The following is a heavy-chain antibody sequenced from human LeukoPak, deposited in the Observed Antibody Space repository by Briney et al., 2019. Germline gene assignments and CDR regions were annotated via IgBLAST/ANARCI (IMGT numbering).Heavy chain of an antibody. J-gene: IGHJ6*02. CDR2: IIPILGIA. V-gene: IGHV1-69*04. Sequence: SVKASCKASGGTFSSYAISWVRQAPGQGLEWMGRIIPILGIANYAQKFQGRVTITADKSTSTAYMELSSLRSEDTAVYYCARDFRDILAGYYTNYYYGMDVWGQGTTVTVSS. CDR1: GGTFSSYA. D-gene: IGHD3-9*01. CDR3: ARDFRDILAGYYTNYYYGMDV.